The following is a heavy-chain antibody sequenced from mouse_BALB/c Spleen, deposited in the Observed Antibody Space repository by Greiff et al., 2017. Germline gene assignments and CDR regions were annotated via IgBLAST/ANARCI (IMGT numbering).Heavy chain of an antibody. J-gene: IGHJ3*01. Sequence: QVQLKESGPGLVAPSQSLSITCTVSGFSLTSYGVHWVRQPPGKGLGWLGVIWAGGSTNYNSALMYRLSISKDNSKSQVFLKMNSLQTDDTAMYYCARDDGNYAFAYWGQGTLVTVSA. V-gene: IGHV2-9*02. CDR1: GFSLTSYG. CDR2: IWAGGST. D-gene: IGHD2-1*01. CDR3: ARDDGNYAFAY.